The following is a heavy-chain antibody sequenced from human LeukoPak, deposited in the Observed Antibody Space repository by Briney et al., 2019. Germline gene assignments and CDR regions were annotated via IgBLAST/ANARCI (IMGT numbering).Heavy chain of an antibody. Sequence: SETLSLTCAVYGGSFSGHYWSWIRQPPGKGLEWIGYIYYSGSTNYNPSLKSRVTISVDTSKNQFSLKLSSVTAADTAVYYCARVTRGYSYGYPYYYYYMDVWGKGTTVTVSS. CDR1: GGSFSGHY. CDR3: ARVTRGYSYGYPYYYYYMDV. CDR2: IYYSGST. V-gene: IGHV4-59*11. D-gene: IGHD5-18*01. J-gene: IGHJ6*03.